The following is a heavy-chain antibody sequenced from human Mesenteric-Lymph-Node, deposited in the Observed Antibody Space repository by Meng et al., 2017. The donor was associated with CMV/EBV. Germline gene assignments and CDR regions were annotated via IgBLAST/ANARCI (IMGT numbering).Heavy chain of an antibody. CDR2: ISNSNNYI. J-gene: IGHJ4*02. D-gene: IGHD3-10*01. CDR1: GFTFSTYS. V-gene: IGHV3-21*01. CDR3: AREAFSLGEHPPDY. Sequence: GGSLRLSCAASGFTFSTYSMNWVRQAPGKGLEWVSSISNSNNYIYCADSVKGRFTISRDNAKNSVSLQMNSLRAEDTAVYYCAREAFSLGEHPPDYWGQGTLVTVSS.